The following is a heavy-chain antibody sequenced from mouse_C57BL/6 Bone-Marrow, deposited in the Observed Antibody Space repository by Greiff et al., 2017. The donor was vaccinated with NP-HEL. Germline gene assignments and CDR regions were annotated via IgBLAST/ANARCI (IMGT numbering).Heavy chain of an antibody. CDR1: GYTFTSYG. CDR3: ARGEYYGSTHWYFDV. J-gene: IGHJ1*03. D-gene: IGHD1-1*01. CDR2: IYPRSGNT. Sequence: VKLMESGAELARPGASVKLSCKASGYTFTSYGISWVKQRTGQGLEWIGEIYPRSGNTYYNEKFKGKATLTADKSSSTAYMELRSLTSEDSAVYFCARGEYYGSTHWYFDVWGTGTTVTVSS. V-gene: IGHV1-81*01.